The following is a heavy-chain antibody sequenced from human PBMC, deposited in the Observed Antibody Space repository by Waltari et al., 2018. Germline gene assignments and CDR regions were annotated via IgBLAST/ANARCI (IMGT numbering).Heavy chain of an antibody. CDR2: IEQDGSEK. CDR1: GFSCSNYW. D-gene: IGHD6-19*01. CDR3: AGGSGWLPDS. V-gene: IGHV3-7*04. Sequence: EVHLVESGGGLVQPGGSLRLSCAASGFSCSNYWMNWVRQAPEKGLEWVANIEQDGSEKNYVDSVKGRFTISRDNAKSSVYLQMNSLRAEDTAVYYCAGGSGWLPDSWGQGTLVTVSS. J-gene: IGHJ4*02.